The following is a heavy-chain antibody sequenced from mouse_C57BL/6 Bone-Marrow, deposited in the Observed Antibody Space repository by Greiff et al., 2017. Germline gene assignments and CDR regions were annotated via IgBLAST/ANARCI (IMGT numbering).Heavy chain of an antibody. CDR1: GYTFTSYW. V-gene: IGHV1-69*01. CDR3: ATLFCFDY. Sequence: QVQLQQPGAELVMPGASVKLSCKASGYTFTSYWMHWVKQRPGQGLEWIGEIDPSDSYTNYNQKFKGKSTLTVDKTSSTAYMQLSSLTSEDSAVYYCATLFCFDYWGQGTTLTVSS. D-gene: IGHD1-1*01. J-gene: IGHJ2*01. CDR2: IDPSDSYT.